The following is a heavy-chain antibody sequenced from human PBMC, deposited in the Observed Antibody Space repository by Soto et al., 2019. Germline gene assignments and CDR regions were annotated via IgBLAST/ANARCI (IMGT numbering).Heavy chain of an antibody. Sequence: SETLSLTCTASGGTIRSYYWSWIRQPPGKGLEWIGYIYYSGSTNYNPSLKSRVTISVDTSKNQFSLKLSSVTAADTAVYYCARSGAYYDILTGYSHDAIDIWGQGTMVTVSS. CDR1: GGTIRSYY. CDR2: IYYSGST. V-gene: IGHV4-59*01. J-gene: IGHJ3*02. D-gene: IGHD3-9*01. CDR3: ARSGAYYDILTGYSHDAIDI.